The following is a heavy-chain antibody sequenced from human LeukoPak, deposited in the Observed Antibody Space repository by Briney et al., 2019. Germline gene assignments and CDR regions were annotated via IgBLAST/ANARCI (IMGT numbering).Heavy chain of an antibody. Sequence: ASVTVSCNAYGYTFTSYYMHWVRQAPGQGLEWMGIINPSGGSTSYAQKFQGRVTMTRDTSTSTVYMELSSLRSEDTAVYYCAREKIHYDFWSGMDVWGQGTTVTVSS. J-gene: IGHJ6*02. V-gene: IGHV1-46*01. CDR3: AREKIHYDFWSGMDV. D-gene: IGHD3-3*01. CDR1: GYTFTSYY. CDR2: INPSGGST.